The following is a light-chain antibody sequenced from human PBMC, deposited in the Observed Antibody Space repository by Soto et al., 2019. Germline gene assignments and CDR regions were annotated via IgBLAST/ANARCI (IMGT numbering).Light chain of an antibody. J-gene: IGKJ1*01. CDR2: GAS. Sequence: EIVLTQSPGTLSLSPGERATLSCRASQSVSNNYLAWYQQKPGQAPRLLIYGASTRATGVPARFSGSGSGTEFTLTIGNLQSEDFAVYSCQQYYKWPLTFGQGTKVDIK. V-gene: IGKV3-15*01. CDR3: QQYYKWPLT. CDR1: QSVSNN.